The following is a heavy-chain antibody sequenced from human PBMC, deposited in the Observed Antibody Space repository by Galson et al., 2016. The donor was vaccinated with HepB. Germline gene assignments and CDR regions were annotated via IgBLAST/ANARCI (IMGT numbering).Heavy chain of an antibody. Sequence: SLRLSCAASGFTFSSYEMHWVRQAPGKGLEWVAVISYDVRNKYYADSVKGRFTISRDNSKNTLYLQMNSLRAEDTAVYYCARDGFPAAAYGMDVWGQGTTVTVSS. CDR2: ISYDVRNK. D-gene: IGHD6-13*01. CDR3: ARDGFPAAAYGMDV. CDR1: GFTFSSYE. J-gene: IGHJ6*02. V-gene: IGHV3-30*04.